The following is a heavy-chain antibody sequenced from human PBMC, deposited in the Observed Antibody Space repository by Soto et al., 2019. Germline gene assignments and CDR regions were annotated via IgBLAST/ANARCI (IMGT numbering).Heavy chain of an antibody. CDR1: GYDFVTYG. D-gene: IGHD5-12*01. CDR2: ISVYSGNT. Sequence: ASVKFSCKTAGYDFVTYGITLWRQARGQGVEWMGWISVYSGNTHYSQKFHDRVTLTTDTSTTTAYMYLRNLTSADSAFYYCARNTPSFERRGSADYWGQGTPVTVSS. J-gene: IGHJ4*02. V-gene: IGHV1-18*01. CDR3: ARNTPSFERRGSADY.